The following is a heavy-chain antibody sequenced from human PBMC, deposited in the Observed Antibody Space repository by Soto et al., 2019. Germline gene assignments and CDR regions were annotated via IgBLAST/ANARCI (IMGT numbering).Heavy chain of an antibody. CDR1: GFTVNTNY. Sequence: GGSLRLSCAVSGFTVNTNYLTWVRQAPGKGLEWVSFIYSDGTTDYADSAKGRFTIFRDNSKNTVDLQMNSLRAEDTAVYYCASRTWDLGGFDPWGQGTLVTVSS. V-gene: IGHV3-53*01. J-gene: IGHJ5*02. CDR2: IYSDGTT. CDR3: ASRTWDLGGFDP. D-gene: IGHD3-10*01.